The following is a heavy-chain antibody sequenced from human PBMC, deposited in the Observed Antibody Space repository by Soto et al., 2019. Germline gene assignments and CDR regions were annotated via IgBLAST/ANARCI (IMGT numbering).Heavy chain of an antibody. V-gene: IGHV3-23*01. Sequence: PGGSLRLSCAASGFTISTFAMTWVRQAPGKGLECVSGVTGSGGQIHYADSVKGRFTISKDNSKNTLYLQMSNLREEDTALYYCAKDAVYKDGLWLMDSWGQGTLVT. CDR1: GFTISTFA. J-gene: IGHJ5*02. D-gene: IGHD2-21*01. CDR2: VTGSGGQI. CDR3: AKDAVYKDGLWLMDS.